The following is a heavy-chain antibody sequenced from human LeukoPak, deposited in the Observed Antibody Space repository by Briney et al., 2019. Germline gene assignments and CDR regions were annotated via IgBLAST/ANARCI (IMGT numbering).Heavy chain of an antibody. D-gene: IGHD3-22*01. CDR1: GFTFSSYG. CDR2: ISYDGSNK. CDR3: AKGDSGYYYEVY. V-gene: IGHV3-33*05. Sequence: PGGSLRLSCAASGFTFSSYGMHWVRQAPGKGLEWVSVISYDGSNKYYTDSVKGRFTISRDNSKNTLYLQMNSLRAEDTAVYCCAKGDSGYYYEVYWGQGTLVTVSS. J-gene: IGHJ4*02.